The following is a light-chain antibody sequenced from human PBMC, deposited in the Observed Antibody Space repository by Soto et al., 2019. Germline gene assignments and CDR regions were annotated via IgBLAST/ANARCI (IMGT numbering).Light chain of an antibody. V-gene: IGKV3-11*01. J-gene: IGKJ1*01. CDR2: DAS. CDR3: QQRSNWLT. Sequence: EIVLTQSPATLSLSPGERATLSCRASQSVSSYLAWYQQKPGQAPRLLIYDASNRATGIPARFSGSGSGTDFTLTISSLEPEAFAVYYCQQRSNWLTFGQGTKVEIK. CDR1: QSVSSY.